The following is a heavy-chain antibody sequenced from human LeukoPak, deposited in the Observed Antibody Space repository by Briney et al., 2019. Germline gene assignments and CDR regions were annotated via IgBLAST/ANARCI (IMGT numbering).Heavy chain of an antibody. J-gene: IGHJ4*02. CDR1: GGSFSGYY. V-gene: IGHV4-34*01. CDR3: ARDDKWTTQTFDY. D-gene: IGHD3-9*01. Sequence: SETLSLTCAVYGGSFSGYYWSWIRQPPGKGLEWIGEINHSGSTNYNPSLKSLVTISVDTSKNQFSLKLSSVTAADTAVYYCARDDKWTTQTFDYWGQGTLVTVSS. CDR2: INHSGST.